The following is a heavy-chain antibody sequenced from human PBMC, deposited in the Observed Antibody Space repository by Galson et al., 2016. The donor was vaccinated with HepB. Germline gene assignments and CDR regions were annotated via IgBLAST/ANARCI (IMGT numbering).Heavy chain of an antibody. CDR3: ARDRFCSNTRCYGWLDP. V-gene: IGHV3-33*08. CDR2: IWPDGSNN. CDR1: GFTISSYG. Sequence: SLRLSCAASGFTISSYGIHWVRHVPGKALEWVALIWPDGSNNFYADSVKGRFTPSRDNSKNTLYLQMNSLTVEDTAVYYCARDRFCSNTRCYGWLDPWGQGTLVTVSS. D-gene: IGHD2-2*01. J-gene: IGHJ5*02.